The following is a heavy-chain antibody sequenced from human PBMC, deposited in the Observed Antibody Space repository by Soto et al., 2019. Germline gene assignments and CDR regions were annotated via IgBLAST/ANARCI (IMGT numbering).Heavy chain of an antibody. J-gene: IGHJ4*01. CDR3: TKEPKKSISHAY. Sequence: EVQLLESGGGLVQPGGSLRLSCAASGFTFSEYAMSWVRQAPGKGLEWVSSISSSGGTTSYTDSVKGRFTISRDNSINTPFLEMNGLRAEHTAIYYCTKEPKKSISHAYWGLATLVTVSP. CDR1: GFTFSEYA. D-gene: IGHD2-21*01. V-gene: IGHV3-23*01. CDR2: ISSSGGTT.